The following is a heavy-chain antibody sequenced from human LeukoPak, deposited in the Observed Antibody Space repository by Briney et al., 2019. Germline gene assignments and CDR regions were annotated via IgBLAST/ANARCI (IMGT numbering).Heavy chain of an antibody. CDR1: GFTFSSYG. D-gene: IGHD2-2*01. CDR2: IRYGGSNK. J-gene: IGHJ6*03. CDR3: AKGTHCSSTSCPSGTYYYYYYMDV. Sequence: QPGGSLRLSCAASGFTFSSYGMHWVRQAPGKGLEWVAFIRYGGSNKYYADSVKGRFTISRDNSKNTLYLQMNSLRAEDTAVYYCAKGTHCSSTSCPSGTYYYYYYMDVWGKGTTVTVSS. V-gene: IGHV3-30*02.